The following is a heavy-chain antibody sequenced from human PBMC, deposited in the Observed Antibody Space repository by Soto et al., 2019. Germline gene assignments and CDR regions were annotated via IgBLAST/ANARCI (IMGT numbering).Heavy chain of an antibody. D-gene: IGHD3-9*01. CDR2: INTAGSTK. CDR1: GFTFSNFE. Sequence: GSLRLSCAASGFTFSNFEMHWVRQAPGKGLEWVSYINTAGSTKYYAESVKGQFTISRDNARNSLFLQMNSLRAEDTAVYYCARAECSSPDCLTAYYSYGLDVWGQGSTVTVSS. CDR3: ARAECSSPDCLTAYYSYGLDV. V-gene: IGHV3-48*03. J-gene: IGHJ6*02.